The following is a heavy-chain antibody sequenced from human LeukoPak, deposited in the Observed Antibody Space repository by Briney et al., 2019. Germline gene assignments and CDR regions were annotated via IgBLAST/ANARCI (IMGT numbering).Heavy chain of an antibody. V-gene: IGHV1-69*13. CDR3: ARDARHRYCSSTSCYRGWLDP. CDR1: GGTFSSYA. CDR2: IIPIFGTA. J-gene: IGHJ5*02. Sequence: ASVKVSCKASGGTFSSYAISWVRQAPGQGLEWMGGIIPIFGTANYAQKFQGRVTITADESTRTAYMELSSLRSEDTAVYYCARDARHRYCSSTSCYRGWLDPWGQGTLVTVSS. D-gene: IGHD2-2*01.